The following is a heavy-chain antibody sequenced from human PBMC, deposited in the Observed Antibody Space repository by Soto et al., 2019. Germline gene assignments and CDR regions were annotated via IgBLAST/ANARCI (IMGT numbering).Heavy chain of an antibody. V-gene: IGHV1-18*01. CDR1: GYTFTRYG. Sequence: QGQLVQSGAEVKKPGASVKVSCKASGYTFTRYGISWVRQAPGQGLEWMGWISGYNGDTKYAQKFQGRVTMTIDTSTTTAFMELRSLTSDDTAVYYCAKNGQPPYYCYGLDVWGKGTTVTVSS. CDR2: ISGYNGDT. J-gene: IGHJ6*04. D-gene: IGHD2-8*01. CDR3: AKNGQPPYYCYGLDV.